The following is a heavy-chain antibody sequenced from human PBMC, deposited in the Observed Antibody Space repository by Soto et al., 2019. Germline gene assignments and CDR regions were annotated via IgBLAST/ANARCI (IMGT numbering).Heavy chain of an antibody. D-gene: IGHD2-2*01. CDR2: INHNSGGT. V-gene: IGHV1-2*04. CDR1: GYTFTGYY. CDR3: ARGGSVVVVPAAMIGYYYYYMDV. Sequence: ASVTVSCKASGYTFTGYYMHWVRQAPGQGHEWMGWINHNSGGTNYAQKFQGWVTMTRDTSISTAYMELSRLRSDDTAVYYCARGGSVVVVPAAMIGYYYYYMDVWGKGTTVTVSS. J-gene: IGHJ6*03.